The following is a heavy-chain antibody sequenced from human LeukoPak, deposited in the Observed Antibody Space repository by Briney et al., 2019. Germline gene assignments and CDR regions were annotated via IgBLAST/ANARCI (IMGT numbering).Heavy chain of an antibody. Sequence: SVKVSCKASGGTFSSYAISWVRQAPGQGLEWMGGIIPILGTANYAQKFQGRVTITTDESTSTAYMELSSLRSEDTAVYYCARGVGFNYYYYYMDVWGKGTTVTVSS. CDR1: GGTFSSYA. J-gene: IGHJ6*03. D-gene: IGHD3-16*01. CDR3: ARGVGFNYYYYYMDV. CDR2: IIPILGTA. V-gene: IGHV1-69*05.